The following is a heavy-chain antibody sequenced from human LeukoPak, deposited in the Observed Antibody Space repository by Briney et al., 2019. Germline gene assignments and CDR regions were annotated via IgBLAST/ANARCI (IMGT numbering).Heavy chain of an antibody. J-gene: IGHJ4*02. CDR3: IHRTKVTSVDD. Sequence: SGPTLVKPTQTLTLTCTFSGFSLSTDADAVGWVRQPPGKAPEWLTFIYGNNDQRYSPSLNSRLTITKDTSKNQVVLTMTDIESVDTATSYCIHRTKVTSVDDWGQGTLVTVSS. V-gene: IGHV2-5*01. CDR1: GFSLSTDADA. D-gene: IGHD2-21*02. CDR2: IYGNNDQ.